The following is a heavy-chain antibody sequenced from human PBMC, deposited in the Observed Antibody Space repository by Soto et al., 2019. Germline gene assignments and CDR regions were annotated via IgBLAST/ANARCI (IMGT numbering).Heavy chain of an antibody. V-gene: IGHV3-23*01. Sequence: EVQVLESGGGLVQPGGSLRLSCEGSGFTVSSHAMTWIRQAPGKGPEWVSTITADGGTYYADSVKGRFAMSRDTSESILYLQMSGLGAGDTAAYYCAPHVSCSGGSCQYDAFAIRGQGTMVTGSS. D-gene: IGHD2-15*01. J-gene: IGHJ3*02. CDR3: APHVSCSGGSCQYDAFAI. CDR1: GFTVSSHA. CDR2: ITADGGT.